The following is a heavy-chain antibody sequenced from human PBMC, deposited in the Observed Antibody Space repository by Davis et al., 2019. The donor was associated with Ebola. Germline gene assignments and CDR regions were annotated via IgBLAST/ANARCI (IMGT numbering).Heavy chain of an antibody. CDR2: TYYRSKWYN. Sequence: SETLSLTCALSGDSVSSNSAAWNWIRQSPSRGLEWLGRTYYRSKWYNDYAVSVKSRITINPDTSKNQFSLQLNSVTPEDTAVYYCARLRVEWLPLVYYYYGMDVWGQGTTVTVSS. CDR1: GDSVSSNSAA. CDR3: ARLRVEWLPLVYYYYGMDV. J-gene: IGHJ6*02. D-gene: IGHD3-3*01. V-gene: IGHV6-1*01.